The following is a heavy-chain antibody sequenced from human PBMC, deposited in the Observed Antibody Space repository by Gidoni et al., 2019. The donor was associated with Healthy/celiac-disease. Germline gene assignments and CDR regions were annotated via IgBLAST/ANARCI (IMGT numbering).Heavy chain of an antibody. J-gene: IGHJ3*02. CDR3: AATSSSDAFDI. Sequence: QVQLQESGPGLVTPSQTLSLTCTVPRGSISSGGYYWSWIRQHPGKGLEWIGYIYYSGSPYYNPSLKSLVTISVDTSKNQFSLKLSSVTAADTAVYYCAATSSSDAFDIWGQGTMVTVSS. CDR1: RGSISSGGYY. V-gene: IGHV4-31*01. CDR2: IYYSGSP. D-gene: IGHD6-6*01.